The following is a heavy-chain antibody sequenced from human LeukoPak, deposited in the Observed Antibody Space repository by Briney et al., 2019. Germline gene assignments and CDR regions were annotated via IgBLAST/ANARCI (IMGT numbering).Heavy chain of an antibody. J-gene: IGHJ3*02. Sequence: GASVTVSCKASGGTFSSYAISWVRQAPGQGLEWMGGIIPIFGTANYAQKFQGRVTITTDESTSTAYMELSSLRSEDTAVYYCARVLEPYEDAFDIWGQGTMVTVSS. V-gene: IGHV1-69*05. CDR2: IIPIFGTA. CDR3: ARVLEPYEDAFDI. CDR1: GGTFSSYA. D-gene: IGHD3-3*01.